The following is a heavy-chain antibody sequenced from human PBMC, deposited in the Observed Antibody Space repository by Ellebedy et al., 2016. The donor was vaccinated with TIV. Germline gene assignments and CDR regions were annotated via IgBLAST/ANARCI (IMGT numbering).Heavy chain of an antibody. J-gene: IGHJ4*02. CDR1: GGSISSYY. V-gene: IGHV4-59*01. CDR3: ARGPTVVQHLDY. CDR2: IYYSGRT. Sequence: MPSETLSLTCTVSGGSISSYYWSWIRQPPGKGLEWIGYIYYSGRTNYNPSLKSQVTISVDTSKNQFSLKLSSVTAADTAVYYCARGPTVVQHLDYWGQGTLVTVSS. D-gene: IGHD4-23*01.